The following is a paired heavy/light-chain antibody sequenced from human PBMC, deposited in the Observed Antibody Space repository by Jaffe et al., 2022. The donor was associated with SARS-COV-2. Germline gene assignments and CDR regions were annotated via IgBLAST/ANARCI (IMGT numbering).Light chain of an antibody. CDR2: KAS. J-gene: IGKJ2*01. CDR3: QQYNSYPHT. Sequence: DIQMTQSPSTLSASVGDRVTITCRASQSFSNWLAWYQQKPGKAPKLLIYKASSLESGVPSRFSGSGSGTEFTLTISSLQPDDFATYYCQQYNSYPHTFGQGTKLEIK. V-gene: IGKV1-5*03. CDR1: QSFSNW.
Heavy chain of an antibody. D-gene: IGHD1-26*01. J-gene: IGHJ4*02. Sequence: QVQLQESGPGLVKPSETLSLTCTVSGGSISSYYWSWIRQPPGKGLEWIGYGHYSGSTNYNPSLKSRVTLSVDTSKKQFSLKLGSVTAADTAVYYCAMYRNGYYEGWGQGTLVTVSS. V-gene: IGHV4-59*01. CDR2: GHYSGST. CDR1: GGSISSYY. CDR3: AMYRNGYYEG.